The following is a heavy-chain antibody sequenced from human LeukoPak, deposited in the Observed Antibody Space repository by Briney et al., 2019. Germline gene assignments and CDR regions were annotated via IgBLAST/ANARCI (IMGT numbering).Heavy chain of an antibody. D-gene: IGHD5-24*01. J-gene: IGHJ4*02. CDR1: GFTFDDYA. CDR2: ISWNSGSI. CDR3: AKDPSGYNSLGGFDY. V-gene: IGHV3-9*01. Sequence: GRSLRLSCAASGFTFDDYAMHWVRQAPGKGLEWVSGISWNSGSIGYADSVKGRFTISRDNAKNSLYLQMNSLRAEDTALYYCAKDPSGYNSLGGFDYWGQGTLVTVSS.